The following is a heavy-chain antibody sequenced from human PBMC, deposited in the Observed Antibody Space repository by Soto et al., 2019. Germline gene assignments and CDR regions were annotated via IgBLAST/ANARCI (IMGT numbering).Heavy chain of an antibody. J-gene: IGHJ3*02. V-gene: IGHV3-23*01. D-gene: IGHD2-21*02. CDR1: GFTFSSYA. Sequence: GGSLRLSCAASGFTFSSYAMSWVRQAPGKGLEWVSAISGSGGSTYYADYVKGRFTISRDNSKNTLYLQMNSLRVEDTAVYYCATTEDAGTYCGGDGYADAFDIWGQGTMVTVSS. CDR3: ATTEDAGTYCGGDGYADAFDI. CDR2: ISGSGGST.